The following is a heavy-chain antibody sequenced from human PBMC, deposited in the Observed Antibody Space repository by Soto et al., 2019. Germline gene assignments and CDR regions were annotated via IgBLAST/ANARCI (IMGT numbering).Heavy chain of an antibody. CDR1: GFNFNNQA. V-gene: IGHV3-23*01. J-gene: IGHJ5*01. D-gene: IGHD2-21*01. Sequence: PGESLKISCTASGFNFNNQAMSWIRQAPGKGLEWVSTISGSGATSLYADSVKGRFTIFKDSSQAYLDLKSLRVEDSATYYCAKTETMVVVNVRPRWFDSWGRGTLVTVSS. CDR2: ISGSGATS. CDR3: AKTETMVVVNVRPRWFDS.